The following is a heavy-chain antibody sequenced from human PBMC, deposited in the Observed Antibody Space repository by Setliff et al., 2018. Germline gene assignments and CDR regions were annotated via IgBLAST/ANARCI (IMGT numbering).Heavy chain of an antibody. CDR2: IYSGDRST. Sequence: GGSLRLSCAASGFTFTDYAMSWVRQAPGKGLEWVSTIYSGDRSTFYTDSVRGRFTISRDDSQNTVSLQMSSLRAEDTAVYYCAKEIQPRRGPVYDSSGLAFDYWGQGTLVTVSS. CDR3: AKEIQPRRGPVYDSSGLAFDY. J-gene: IGHJ4*01. V-gene: IGHV3-23*03. D-gene: IGHD3-22*01. CDR1: GFTFTDYA.